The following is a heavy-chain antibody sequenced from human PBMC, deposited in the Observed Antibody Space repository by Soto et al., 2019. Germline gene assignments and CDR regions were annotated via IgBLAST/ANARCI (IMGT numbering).Heavy chain of an antibody. CDR1: GFTFSSYS. CDR3: ARDAHPDDS. Sequence: EVQLVESGGGLVQPGGSLRLSCAASGFTFSSYSMNWVRQAPGKGLEWVSYISSSSSIIYYADSVKGRFTISRDNAKNALYLQMNSLRAEDTAVYYCARDAHPDDSWGQGTLVTVSS. V-gene: IGHV3-48*01. J-gene: IGHJ4*02. CDR2: ISSSSSII.